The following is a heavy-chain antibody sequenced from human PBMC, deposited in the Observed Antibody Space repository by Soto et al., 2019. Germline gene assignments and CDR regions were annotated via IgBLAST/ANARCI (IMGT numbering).Heavy chain of an antibody. CDR2: ISYDGSNK. D-gene: IGHD2-15*01. CDR1: GFTLNNAW. Sequence: GGSLRLSCAASGFTLNNAWMNWVRQAPGKGLEWVAVISYDGSNKYYADSVKGRFTISRDNSKNTLYLQMNSLRAEDTAVYYCAKSGCSGGSCYFGLWFDPWGQGTLVTVSS. V-gene: IGHV3-30*18. CDR3: AKSGCSGGSCYFGLWFDP. J-gene: IGHJ5*02.